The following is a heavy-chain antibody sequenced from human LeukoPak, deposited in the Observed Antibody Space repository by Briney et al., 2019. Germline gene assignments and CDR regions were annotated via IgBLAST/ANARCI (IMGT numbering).Heavy chain of an antibody. CDR2: IIPIFGTA. J-gene: IGHJ6*03. V-gene: IGHV1-69*05. CDR3: ARQEGRGFYYHMDV. D-gene: IGHD3-10*01. Sequence: SVKVSFKASGGAFSSYGISWVRQAPGQGLEWMGGIIPIFGTAKYAQKFQGRVTMTTDESTSTGYMELSSLRSEDTAVYYCARQEGRGFYYHMDVWGKGTTVTVSS. CDR1: GGAFSSYG.